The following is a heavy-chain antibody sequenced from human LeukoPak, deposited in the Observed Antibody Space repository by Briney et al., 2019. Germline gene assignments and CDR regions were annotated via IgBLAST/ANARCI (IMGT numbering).Heavy chain of an antibody. V-gene: IGHV3-7*03. D-gene: IGHD5-18*01. CDR2: IKQDGSEK. Sequence: GGSLRLSCAASGFTFSSYWMNWVRQAPGKGLEWVANIKQDGSEKYYVDSVKGRFTISRDNAKNSLYLQMNSLRVEDTAVYYCAREAYRDTSVDYWGQGTLVTVSS. CDR3: AREAYRDTSVDY. J-gene: IGHJ4*02. CDR1: GFTFSSYW.